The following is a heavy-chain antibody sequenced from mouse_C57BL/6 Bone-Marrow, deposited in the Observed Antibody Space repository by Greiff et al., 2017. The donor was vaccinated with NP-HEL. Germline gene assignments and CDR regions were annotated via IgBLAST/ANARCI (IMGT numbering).Heavy chain of an antibody. D-gene: IGHD1-1*01. CDR3: TKNYYGSSFSYYFDY. CDR1: GFTFSNYW. J-gene: IGHJ2*01. CDR2: IRLKSDNYAT. Sequence: EVKVEESGGGLVQPGGSMKLSCDASGFTFSNYWMNWVRQSPEKGLEWVAQIRLKSDNYATHYAESVKGRFTISRDDSKSSVYLQMNNLRAEDTGIYYCTKNYYGSSFSYYFDYWGQGTTLTVSS. V-gene: IGHV6-3*01.